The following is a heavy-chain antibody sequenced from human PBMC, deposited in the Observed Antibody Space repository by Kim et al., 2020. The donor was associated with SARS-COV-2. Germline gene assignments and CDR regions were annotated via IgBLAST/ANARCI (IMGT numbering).Heavy chain of an antibody. V-gene: IGHV3-13*04. CDR3: ARAQDYYGSGCMDV. CDR1: GFTFSSYD. CDR2: IGTAGDT. J-gene: IGHJ6*02. D-gene: IGHD3-10*01. Sequence: GGSLRLSCAASGFTFSSYDMHWVRQATGKGLEWVSAIGTAGDTYYPGSVKGRFTISRENAKNSLYLQMNSLRAGDTAVYYCARAQDYYGSGCMDVWGQGTTVTVSS.